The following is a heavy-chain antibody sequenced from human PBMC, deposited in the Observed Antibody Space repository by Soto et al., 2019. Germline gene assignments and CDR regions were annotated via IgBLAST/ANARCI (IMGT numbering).Heavy chain of an antibody. J-gene: IGHJ4*02. CDR3: ASWGSYRPTIDY. V-gene: IGHV1-69*06. CDR1: GGTFSSYA. CDR2: IIPIFGTA. D-gene: IGHD3-16*02. Sequence: QVQLVQSGAEVKKPGSSVKVSCKASGGTFSSYAISWVRQAPGQGLEWMGGIIPIFGTANYAQKFKGRVTISADKSARTAYMELSSLRSEDTAVYYCASWGSYRPTIDYWGQGTLVTVSS.